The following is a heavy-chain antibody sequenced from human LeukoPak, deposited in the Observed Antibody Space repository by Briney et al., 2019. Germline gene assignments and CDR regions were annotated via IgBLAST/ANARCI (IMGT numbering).Heavy chain of an antibody. Sequence: GASVKVSCKVSGYTHTELSMHWVRQAPGKGLEWMGGFDPEDGETIYAQKFQGRVTMTEDTSTDTAYMELSSLRSEDTAVYYCATASYIVATPRYFDLWGRGTLVTVSS. D-gene: IGHD5-12*01. CDR3: ATASYIVATPRYFDL. V-gene: IGHV1-24*01. CDR1: GYTHTELS. J-gene: IGHJ2*01. CDR2: FDPEDGET.